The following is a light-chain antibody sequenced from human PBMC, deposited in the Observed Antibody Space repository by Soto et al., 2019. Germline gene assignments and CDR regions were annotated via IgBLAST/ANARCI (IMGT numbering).Light chain of an antibody. V-gene: IGKV3-20*01. CDR3: QQYGSSLT. J-gene: IGKJ1*01. CDR2: GAS. Sequence: VLTQSPGTLSLSPGERATLACRASKSVSNYLAWYQQKSGQAPRLLIYGASSRASGIPDRFSGSGSGTDFTLTISXVEPEDFAVYYCQQYGSSLTFGLGTKVDIK. CDR1: KSVSNY.